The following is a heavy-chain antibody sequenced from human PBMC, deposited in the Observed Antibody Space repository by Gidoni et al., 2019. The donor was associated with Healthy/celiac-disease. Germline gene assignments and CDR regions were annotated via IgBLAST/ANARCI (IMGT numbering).Heavy chain of an antibody. CDR2: ISSDGSNK. CDR3: AKDRRGQWLDLFDY. CDR1: GFTFSSYG. V-gene: IGHV3-30*18. Sequence: QVQLVESGGGVVQPGRSLRLSCAASGFTFSSYGMHWVRQAPGKGLEWVAVISSDGSNKYYADSVKGRFTISRDNSKNTLYLQMNSLRAEDTAVYYCAKDRRGQWLDLFDYWGQGTLVTVSS. D-gene: IGHD6-19*01. J-gene: IGHJ4*02.